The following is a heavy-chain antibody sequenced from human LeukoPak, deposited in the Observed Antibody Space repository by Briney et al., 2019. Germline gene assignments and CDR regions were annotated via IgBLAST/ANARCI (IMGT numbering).Heavy chain of an antibody. CDR2: INPNSGGT. V-gene: IGHV1-2*02. Sequence: ASVKVSCKASGYTFTGYYMHWVRQAPGQGLEWMGWINPNSGGTNYAQKFQGRVTMTRDTSISTAYMELSRLRSDDTAVYYCARGAHDSSSWCVTEYFQHWGQGTLVTVSS. CDR3: ARGAHDSSSWCVTEYFQH. D-gene: IGHD6-13*01. CDR1: GYTFTGYY. J-gene: IGHJ1*01.